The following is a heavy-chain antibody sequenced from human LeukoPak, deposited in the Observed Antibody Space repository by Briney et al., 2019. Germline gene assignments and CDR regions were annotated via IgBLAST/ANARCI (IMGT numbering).Heavy chain of an antibody. V-gene: IGHV3-11*04. D-gene: IGHD6-6*01. J-gene: IGHJ4*02. CDR2: ISGSSSTI. CDR3: ARRAARSPYFDY. CDR1: GFTFGDYY. Sequence: GGSLRLSCAASGFTFGDYYMSWIRQAPGKGLEWVSYISGSSSTIYCADSVKGRFTISRDNAENSLYLQLNSLRAEDTAVYYCARRAARSPYFDYWGQGTLVTVSS.